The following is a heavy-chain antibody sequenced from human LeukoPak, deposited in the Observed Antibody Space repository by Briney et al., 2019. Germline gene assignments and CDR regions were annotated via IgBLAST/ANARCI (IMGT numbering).Heavy chain of an antibody. CDR1: GYTLTGDY. D-gene: IGHD5-18*01. V-gene: IGHV1-2*02. J-gene: IGHJ6*02. CDR2: INPNSGGT. CDR3: ARGPLWSHGIYYYYGMDV. Sequence: ASVKVSFKASGYTLTGDYMHWVRQAPGQGLEWMGWINPNSGGTNYAQKFQGRVTMTRDTSISTAYMELSRLRSDDTAVYYCARGPLWSHGIYYYYGMDVWGQGTTVTVSS.